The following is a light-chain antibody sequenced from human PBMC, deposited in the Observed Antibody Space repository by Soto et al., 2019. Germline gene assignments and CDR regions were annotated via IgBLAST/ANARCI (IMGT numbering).Light chain of an antibody. CDR1: QTIYTY. CDR2: AAS. CDR3: QQNFSPFVS. J-gene: IGKJ4*01. Sequence: DIQMTQSPSSLSASVGDTVTITCRASQTIYTYLNWFHQKPGKAPKLLIQAASTLKSGVPSRFSSSGSGTEFNLTIGSLQPEDYGTYYCQQNFSPFVSFGGGTKVHIK. V-gene: IGKV1-39*01.